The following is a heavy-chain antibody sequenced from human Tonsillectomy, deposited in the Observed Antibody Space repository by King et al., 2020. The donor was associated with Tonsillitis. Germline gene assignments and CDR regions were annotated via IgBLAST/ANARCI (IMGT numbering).Heavy chain of an antibody. V-gene: IGHV3-9*01. D-gene: IGHD7-27*01. CDR2: ITWNSAAL. CDR3: AKSNWGTPFDY. CDR1: GFTFDDYS. J-gene: IGHJ4*02. Sequence: VQLVESGGGLVQPGRSLRLSCTASGFTFDDYSMHWVRQAPGKGLEYVSGITWNSAALVYADSLKGRFTISRDNAKDSLYLQMNSLRTEDTALYYCAKSNWGTPFDYWGQGTLVTVSS.